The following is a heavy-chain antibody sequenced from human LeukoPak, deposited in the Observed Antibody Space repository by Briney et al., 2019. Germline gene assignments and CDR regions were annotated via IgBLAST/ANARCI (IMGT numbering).Heavy chain of an antibody. Sequence: GESLKISCQGSGYSFTTYWIGWVRQMPGKGLEWMGIIYPGDSDTRYGPSFQGQVTISADKSISTAYLQWSSLKASDSAMYYCARVNTYSCFDYWGQGTLVTVSS. CDR1: GYSFTTYW. CDR2: IYPGDSDT. CDR3: ARVNTYSCFDY. J-gene: IGHJ4*02. V-gene: IGHV5-51*01. D-gene: IGHD4-11*01.